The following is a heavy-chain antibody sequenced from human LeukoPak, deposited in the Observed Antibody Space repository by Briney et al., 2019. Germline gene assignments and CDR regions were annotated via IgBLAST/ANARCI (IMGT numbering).Heavy chain of an antibody. CDR3: ARVPMDSSGYYSIGFDP. V-gene: IGHV4-4*07. D-gene: IGHD3-22*01. J-gene: IGHJ5*02. Sequence: SETLSLTCTVSGGSISSYYWSWIRLPAGKGLEWIASIYYSGSTYYNPSLKSRVTISVDTSKNQFSLKLSSVTAADTAVYYCARVPMDSSGYYSIGFDPWGQGTLVTVSS. CDR1: GGSISSYY. CDR2: IYYSGST.